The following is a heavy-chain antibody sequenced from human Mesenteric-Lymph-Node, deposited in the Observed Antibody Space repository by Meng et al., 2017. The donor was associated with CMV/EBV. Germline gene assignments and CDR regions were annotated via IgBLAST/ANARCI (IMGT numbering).Heavy chain of an antibody. V-gene: IGHV3-11*04. CDR2: ISSSGSTI. CDR1: GFSFSYYN. Sequence: GGSLRLSCAASGFSFSYYNMSWIRQAPGKGLEWVSYISSSGSTIYYADSVKGRFTISRDNAKNSLYLQMNSLRAEDTAVYYCARTYSSSSRYFDYWGQGTLVTVSS. CDR3: ARTYSSSSRYFDY. J-gene: IGHJ4*02. D-gene: IGHD6-6*01.